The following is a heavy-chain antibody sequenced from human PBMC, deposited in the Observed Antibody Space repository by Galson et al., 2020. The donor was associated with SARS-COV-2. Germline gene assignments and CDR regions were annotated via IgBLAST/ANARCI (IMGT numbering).Heavy chain of an antibody. Sequence: GGSLRLSCAASEFIFSNYAMHWVRQAPGRGLEWVAIVSYDGSNKYYADSVMGRFTISRDNSKNTLYLQMNSLRAEDTAFYYCARDRIDSSSSPFAPGYSSDWLDYWGQGTLVTVSS. CDR2: VSYDGSNK. D-gene: IGHD6-25*01. V-gene: IGHV3-30-3*01. J-gene: IGHJ4*02. CDR3: ARDRIDSSSSPFAPGYSSDWLDY. CDR1: EFIFSNYA.